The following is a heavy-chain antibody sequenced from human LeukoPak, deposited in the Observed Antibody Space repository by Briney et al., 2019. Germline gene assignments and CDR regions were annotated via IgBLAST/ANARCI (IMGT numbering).Heavy chain of an antibody. CDR2: ISSSSTTI. Sequence: GGSLRLSCAASGFTFSSMNWVRQAPGKGLECVSYISSSSTTIYYADSVKGRFTISRDNAKNSLYLQMNSLRAEDTAVYYCAKELRLGELSLVPWGQGTLVTVSS. J-gene: IGHJ5*02. D-gene: IGHD3-16*02. V-gene: IGHV3-48*01. CDR1: GFTFSS. CDR3: AKELRLGELSLVP.